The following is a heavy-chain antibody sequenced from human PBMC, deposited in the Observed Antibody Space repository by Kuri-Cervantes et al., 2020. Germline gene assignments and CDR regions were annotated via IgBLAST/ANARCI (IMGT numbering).Heavy chain of an antibody. J-gene: IGHJ6*03. CDR1: GGSFSGYY. V-gene: IGHV4-34*01. CDR2: INHSGST. CDR3: ARGPRTTTRAFYYYMDV. D-gene: IGHD1-14*01. Sequence: SETLSLTCAVYGGSFSGYYWSWIRQPPGKGLEWIGEINHSGSTNYNPSLKSRVTISVDTSKNQFSLKLSSVTAADTAVYYCARGPRTTTRAFYYYMDVWGKGTTVTVSS.